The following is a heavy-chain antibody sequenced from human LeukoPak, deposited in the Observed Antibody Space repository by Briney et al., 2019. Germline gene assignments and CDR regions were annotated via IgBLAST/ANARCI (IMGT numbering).Heavy chain of an antibody. D-gene: IGHD3-10*01. V-gene: IGHV4-59*06. CDR2: IYYSGST. CDR1: GGSISSYY. CDR3: ARDGAMVRGVIY. J-gene: IGHJ4*02. Sequence: SETLSLTCTVSGGSISSYYWSWIRQHPGKGQEWIGYIYYSGSTYYNPSLKSRVTISVDTSKNQFSLKLSSVTAADTAVYYCARDGAMVRGVIYWGQGTLVTVSS.